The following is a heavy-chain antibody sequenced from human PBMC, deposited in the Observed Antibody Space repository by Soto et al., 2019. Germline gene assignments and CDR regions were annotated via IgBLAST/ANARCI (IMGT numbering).Heavy chain of an antibody. CDR2: LTASGLNT. V-gene: IGHV3-23*01. CDR3: AKGLGNAKEV. CDR1: GFNFGSYG. D-gene: IGHD2-8*01. Sequence: EVQLLESGGGLVQPGGSLRLSCSASGFNFGSYGMSWVRQAPGKGVEWVSGLTASGLNTYYTDSVKGRFTISRDNSRNTVYLQMSGLRVEDTAVFHCAKGLGNAKEVWGQGTTVTVSS. J-gene: IGHJ6*02.